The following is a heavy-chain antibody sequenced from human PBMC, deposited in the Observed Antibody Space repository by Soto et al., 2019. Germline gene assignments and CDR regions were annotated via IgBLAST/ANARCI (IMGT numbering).Heavy chain of an antibody. V-gene: IGHV1-18*04. CDR3: ARDEDGYFSHY. Sequence: QVRLVQSGVEVRKPGASVKVSCKASGYTFTNYGVSWVRQAPGQGLEWMGWISGYNGKTNYAQKVRGRVTMTTDTSTTSACLAVRSLRSDYTAVYYCARDEDGYFSHYWGQGTLVTVSS. CDR1: GYTFTNYG. J-gene: IGHJ4*02. D-gene: IGHD6-25*01. CDR2: ISGYNGKT.